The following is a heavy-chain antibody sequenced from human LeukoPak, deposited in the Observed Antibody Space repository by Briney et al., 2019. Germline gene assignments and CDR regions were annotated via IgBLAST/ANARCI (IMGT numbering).Heavy chain of an antibody. CDR2: IKSRAYGGTT. CDR1: GFTFGDYA. CDR3: TRDYFGSGTSSDHFDY. D-gene: IGHD3-10*01. V-gene: IGHV3-49*04. J-gene: IGHJ4*02. Sequence: GGSLRLSCTASGFTFGDYAMTWVRQAPGKGLEWVGFIKSRAYGGTTEYAASVKGRFTISRDDSKSIAYLQMNSLETEDTALYFCTRDYFGSGTSSDHFDYWGQGTLVTVSS.